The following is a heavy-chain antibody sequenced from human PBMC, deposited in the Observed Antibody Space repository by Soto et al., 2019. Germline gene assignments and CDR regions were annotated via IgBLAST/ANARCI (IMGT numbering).Heavy chain of an antibody. D-gene: IGHD3-3*01. CDR2: ISSSGNTI. V-gene: IGHV3-11*01. J-gene: IGHJ3*02. Sequence: QVQLVECGGGLVKPGASLRHSCAASGFTFSDYYMSWIRQAPGKGLEWVSYISSSGNTIYHADSVKGRFTISRDNAKKSLSLQMNSLRAEDTAVYYCARRALITIFGVVIPDDAFDIWGQGTMVTVSS. CDR1: GFTFSDYY. CDR3: ARRALITIFGVVIPDDAFDI.